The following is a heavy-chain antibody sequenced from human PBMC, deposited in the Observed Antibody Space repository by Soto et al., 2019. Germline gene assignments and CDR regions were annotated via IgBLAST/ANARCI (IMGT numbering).Heavy chain of an antibody. J-gene: IGHJ4*02. V-gene: IGHV4-4*02. Sequence: QVQLQESGPGLVKPSGTLSLTCAVSGDSISSSKWWSWVRQPPGKGLEWIGEIYHSGSTNYNPSLKGRGIISVDKSKNQLAMKLSSVTAADTAVYYCARGERQQQRDYWGQGTLVTVSS. D-gene: IGHD6-13*01. CDR3: ARGERQQQRDY. CDR2: IYHSGST. CDR1: GDSISSSKW.